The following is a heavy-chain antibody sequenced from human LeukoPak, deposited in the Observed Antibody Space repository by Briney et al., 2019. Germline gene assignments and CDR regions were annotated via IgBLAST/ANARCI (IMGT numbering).Heavy chain of an antibody. CDR2: IWYDGSNK. CDR1: GFTFSSYG. D-gene: IGHD3-16*02. V-gene: IGHV3-33*01. J-gene: IGHJ6*02. CDR3: ARDIGQDYYGMDV. Sequence: GGSLRLSCAASGFTFSSYGMHWVRQAPGKGLGWVAVIWYDGSNKYYADSVKGRFTISRDNSKNTLYLQMNSLRAEDTAVYYCARDIGQDYYGMDVWGQGTTVTVSS.